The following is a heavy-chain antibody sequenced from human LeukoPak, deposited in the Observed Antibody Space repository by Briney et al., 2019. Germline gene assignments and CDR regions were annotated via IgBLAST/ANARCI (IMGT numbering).Heavy chain of an antibody. J-gene: IGHJ4*02. D-gene: IGHD5-12*01. CDR1: GFAFETYT. V-gene: IGHV3-21*04. CDR3: AKGLFSGYDKYLDS. CDR2: ISSTSSDI. Sequence: GGSLRLSCVASGFAFETYTMNWVRQAPGKGLEWVSFISSTSSDINYADSVRDRFAISRDNAKNSLFLQMDSLRVEDTAVYYCAKGLFSGYDKYLDSWGQGTLVTVSS.